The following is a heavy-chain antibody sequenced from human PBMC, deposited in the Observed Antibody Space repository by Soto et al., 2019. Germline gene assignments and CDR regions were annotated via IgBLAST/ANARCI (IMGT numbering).Heavy chain of an antibody. V-gene: IGHV4-34*01. Sequence: PSETLSLTCAVYGGSFIGYYWSWIRQPPGKGLEWIGEINRSGSTNYNPSLKSRVTISVDTSKNQFSLKLSSVTAADTAVYYCARGPYYYDSSAFDPWGQGTLVTVSS. CDR3: ARGPYYYDSSAFDP. J-gene: IGHJ5*02. CDR2: INRSGST. D-gene: IGHD3-22*01. CDR1: GGSFIGYY.